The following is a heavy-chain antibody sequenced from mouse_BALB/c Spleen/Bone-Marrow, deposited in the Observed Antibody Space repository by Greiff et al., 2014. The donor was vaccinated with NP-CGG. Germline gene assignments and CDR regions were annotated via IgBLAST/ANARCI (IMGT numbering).Heavy chain of an antibody. J-gene: IGHJ4*01. CDR2: IYPGDGDT. D-gene: IGHD1-1*01. V-gene: IGHV1-80*01. CDR1: GHAFSNYW. CDR3: ARRDGSTYYYAMDY. Sequence: VQLQQSGAELVRPGSSVKISCKASGHAFSNYWMNWVKQRPGQGLEWIGQIYPGDGDTNYNGKFKGKATLTADKSSSTAYMQLSSLTSEDSAVYFCARRDGSTYYYAMDYWGQGTSVTVSS.